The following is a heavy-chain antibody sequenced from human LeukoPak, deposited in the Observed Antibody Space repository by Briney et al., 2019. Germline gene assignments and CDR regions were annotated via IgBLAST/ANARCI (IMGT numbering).Heavy chain of an antibody. Sequence: GGSLRLSCAASGFTLSSYAMSWVRQAPRKGLEWVSAISGSGGSTYYADSVKGRFTISRDNSKNTLYLQMNSLRAEDTAVYYCATLTVVPAAGFDYWGQGTLVTVSS. V-gene: IGHV3-23*01. D-gene: IGHD2-2*01. J-gene: IGHJ4*02. CDR3: ATLTVVPAAGFDY. CDR2: ISGSGGST. CDR1: GFTLSSYA.